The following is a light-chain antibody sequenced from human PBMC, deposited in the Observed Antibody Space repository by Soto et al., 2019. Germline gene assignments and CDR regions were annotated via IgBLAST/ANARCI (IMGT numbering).Light chain of an antibody. V-gene: IGKV1-39*01. J-gene: IGKJ2*01. CDR2: AAS. CDR3: QQRHGIPDT. CDR1: QTISTY. Sequence: DIQMTQSPSSLSASVGDRVTITCRASQTISTYLNWYQQKPGKAPKLLIYAASTLQSGGPSRFSGSGSGTDFTLTINSLQPEECATYYCQQRHGIPDTFGQGTKLEIK.